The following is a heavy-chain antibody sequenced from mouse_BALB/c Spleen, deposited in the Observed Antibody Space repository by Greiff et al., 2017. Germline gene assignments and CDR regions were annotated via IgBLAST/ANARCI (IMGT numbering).Heavy chain of an antibody. CDR3: TRTHYGVGVYYAMDY. D-gene: IGHD1-1*01. Sequence: QVQLQQPGAELVRPGASVKLSCKASGYTFTSYYMYWVKQRPGQGLEWIGEINPSNGGTNFNEKFKSKATLTVDKSSSTAYMQLSSLTSEVSAVYYCTRTHYGVGVYYAMDYWGQGTSVTVSS. V-gene: IGHV1S81*02. CDR1: GYTFTSYY. CDR2: INPSNGGT. J-gene: IGHJ4*01.